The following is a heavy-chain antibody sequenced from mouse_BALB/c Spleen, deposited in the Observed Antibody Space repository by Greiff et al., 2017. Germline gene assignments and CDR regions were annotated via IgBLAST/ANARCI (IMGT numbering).Heavy chain of an antibody. V-gene: IGHV3-6*02. CDR1: GYSITSGYY. D-gene: IGHD4-1*01. CDR3: ARGTGTRGDYFDY. J-gene: IGHJ2*01. Sequence: VQLQQSGPGLVKPSQSLSLTCSVTGYSITSGYYWNWIRQFPGNKLEWMGYISYDGSNNYNPSLKNRISITRDTSKNQFFLKLNSVTTEDTATYYCARGTGTRGDYFDYWGQGTTLTVSS. CDR2: ISYDGSN.